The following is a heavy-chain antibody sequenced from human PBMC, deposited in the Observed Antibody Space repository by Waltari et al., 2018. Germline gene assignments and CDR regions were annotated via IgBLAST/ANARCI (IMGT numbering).Heavy chain of an antibody. CDR3: AAHTSSSAY. CDR1: GSPFSSSW. V-gene: IGHV3-74*01. J-gene: IGHJ4*02. D-gene: IGHD6-6*01. Sequence: EVQLVESGGDLVQPGGSLRLSCAASGSPFSSSWMHWVGRAPGKGLVWVSRVHPDGSITDYADSVKGRFTISRDNAKKTLYLQMDSLRAEDTAVYYCAAHTSSSAYWGQGILVTVSS. CDR2: VHPDGSIT.